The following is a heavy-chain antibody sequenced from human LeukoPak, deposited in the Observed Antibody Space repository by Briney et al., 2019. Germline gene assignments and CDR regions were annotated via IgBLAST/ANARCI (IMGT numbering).Heavy chain of an antibody. Sequence: ASVKVSCKASGYTFTSYGISWVRQAPGQGLEWMGWISAYNGNTNYAQKLQGRVTTTTDTSTSTAYMELRSLRSDGTAVYYCARIAVPAAISPLFDYWGQGTLVTVSS. D-gene: IGHD2-2*02. CDR1: GYTFTSYG. J-gene: IGHJ4*02. V-gene: IGHV1-18*01. CDR3: ARIAVPAAISPLFDY. CDR2: ISAYNGNT.